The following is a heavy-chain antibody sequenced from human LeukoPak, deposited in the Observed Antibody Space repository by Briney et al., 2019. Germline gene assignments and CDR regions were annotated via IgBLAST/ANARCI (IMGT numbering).Heavy chain of an antibody. V-gene: IGHV3-13*01. CDR2: IGTAGDT. CDR3: ARDGGEGSGSYYWGRDYYGMDV. D-gene: IGHD3-10*01. Sequence: PGGSLRLSCAASGFTFSSYDMHWVRHATGKGLEWVSAIGTAGDTYYPGSVKGRFTISRENAKNSLYLQMNSLRAGDTAVYYCARDGGEGSGSYYWGRDYYGMDVWGQGTTVTVSS. J-gene: IGHJ6*02. CDR1: GFTFSSYD.